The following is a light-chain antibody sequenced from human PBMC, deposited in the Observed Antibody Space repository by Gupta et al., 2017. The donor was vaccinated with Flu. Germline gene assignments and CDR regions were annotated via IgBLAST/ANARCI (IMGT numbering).Light chain of an antibody. Sequence: LGAVATINSKSIHNRSTHSNNKNFLAWYQQKPGQPPKLLIYWASTRESGVPDRFSGSGSGTDFTLTISSLQAEDVAVYYCQQEDSTPNTFGQGTRLEIK. J-gene: IGKJ2*01. CDR3: QQEDSTPNT. CDR1: HNRSTHSNNKNF. V-gene: IGKV4-1*01. CDR2: WAS.